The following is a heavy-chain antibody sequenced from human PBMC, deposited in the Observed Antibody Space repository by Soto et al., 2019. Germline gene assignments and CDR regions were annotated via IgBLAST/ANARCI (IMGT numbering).Heavy chain of an antibody. CDR2: IDPSDSYT. J-gene: IGHJ4*02. Sequence: GESLKISCKGSGYSFTSYWISWVRQMPGKGLEWMGRIDPSDSYTNYSPSFQGHVTISADKSISTAYLQWSSLKASDTAMYYFSARNDVTGAGSYFDYWGQGTLVTVSS. V-gene: IGHV5-10-1*01. CDR1: GYSFTSYW. CDR3: SARNDVTGAGSYFDY. D-gene: IGHD3-10*01.